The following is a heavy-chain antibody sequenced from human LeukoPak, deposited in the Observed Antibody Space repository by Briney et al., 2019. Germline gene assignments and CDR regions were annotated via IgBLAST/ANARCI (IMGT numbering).Heavy chain of an antibody. CDR3: ARESGWAGLSTDY. Sequence: GGSLRLSCAASGFTFSSYTMNWVRQAPGKGLEWVSSITRSSNYRYYSDSMKGRFTISRDNAKKSLYLQMNSLRAEDTAVYYCARESGWAGLSTDYWGQGTLVTVSS. CDR1: GFTFSSYT. D-gene: IGHD3-16*02. J-gene: IGHJ4*02. CDR2: ITRSSNYR. V-gene: IGHV3-21*01.